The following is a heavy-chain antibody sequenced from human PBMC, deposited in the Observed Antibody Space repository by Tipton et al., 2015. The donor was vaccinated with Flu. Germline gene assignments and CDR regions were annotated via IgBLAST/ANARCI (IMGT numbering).Heavy chain of an antibody. Sequence: VQLVQSGGVVVQPGGSLRLSCAASGFTVSSNYMSWVRQAPGKGLEWVSVIYSGGSTYYADSVKGRFTISRDNSKNTLYLQMNSLRAEDTAVYYCARERSQDCSSTSCYLGWFDPWGQGTLVTVSS. CDR1: GFTVSSNY. V-gene: IGHV3-66*02. D-gene: IGHD2-2*01. CDR2: IYSGGST. CDR3: ARERSQDCSSTSCYLGWFDP. J-gene: IGHJ5*02.